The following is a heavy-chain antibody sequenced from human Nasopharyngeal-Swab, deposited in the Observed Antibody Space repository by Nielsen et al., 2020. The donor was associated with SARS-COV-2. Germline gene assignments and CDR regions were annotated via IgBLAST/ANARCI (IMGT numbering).Heavy chain of an antibody. J-gene: IGHJ5*02. CDR3: ARDRFTMVRGAFDP. CDR2: ISSSSSYI. CDR1: GFTFSSYS. Sequence: GESLKISCAASGFTFSSYSINWVRQAPGKGLEWVSSISSSSSYIYYADSVKGRFTISRDNAKNSLYLQMNSLRAEDTAVYYCARDRFTMVRGAFDPWGQGILVTVSS. V-gene: IGHV3-21*01. D-gene: IGHD3-10*01.